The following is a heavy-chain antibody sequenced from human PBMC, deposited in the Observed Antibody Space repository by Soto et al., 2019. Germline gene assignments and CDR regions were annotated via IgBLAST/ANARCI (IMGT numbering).Heavy chain of an antibody. D-gene: IGHD3-22*01. Sequence: GGSLRLYCAASGFTFSDYFMTWIRQTPGKGLEWVSYISNSGSSTYYADSVKGRFIISRDNGKNSLFLEMNSLRSEDTAVYYCARPQYYHDSEGRGIFDSWGQGTLVTVSS. CDR1: GFTFSDYF. J-gene: IGHJ4*02. CDR3: ARPQYYHDSEGRGIFDS. CDR2: ISNSGSST. V-gene: IGHV3-11*01.